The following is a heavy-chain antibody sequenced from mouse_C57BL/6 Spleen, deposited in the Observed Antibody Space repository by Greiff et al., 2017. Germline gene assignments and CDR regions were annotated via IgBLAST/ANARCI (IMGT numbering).Heavy chain of an antibody. CDR3: ATDYYGSSPHYYAMGY. CDR2: ISSGSSTI. Sequence: EVKLVESGGGLVKPGGSLKLSCAASGFTFSDYGMHWVRQAPGKGLEWVAYISSGSSTIYYADTVKGRFTISRDNAKNTLFLQMTSLRSEDTAMYYCATDYYGSSPHYYAMGYWGQGTSVTVSS. J-gene: IGHJ4*01. D-gene: IGHD1-1*01. CDR1: GFTFSDYG. V-gene: IGHV5-17*01.